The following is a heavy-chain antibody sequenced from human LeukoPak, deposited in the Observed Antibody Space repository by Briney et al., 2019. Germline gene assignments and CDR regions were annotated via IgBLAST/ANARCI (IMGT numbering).Heavy chain of an antibody. V-gene: IGHV1-2*02. CDR3: ARSGSYYENWFDP. J-gene: IGHJ5*02. CDR1: GYTFTGYY. D-gene: IGHD1-26*01. CDR2: INPNSGGT. Sequence: ASVKVSCKASGYTFTGYYMHWVRQAPGQGLEWMGWINPNSGGTNYAQKFQGRVAMTRDTSISTAYMKLSRLRSDDTAVYYCARSGSYYENWFDPWGQGTLVTVSS.